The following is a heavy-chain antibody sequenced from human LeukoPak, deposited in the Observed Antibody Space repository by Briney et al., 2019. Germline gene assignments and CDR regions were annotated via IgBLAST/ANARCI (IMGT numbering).Heavy chain of an antibody. CDR2: INHSGST. CDR3: ANSGYYTDDAFDI. J-gene: IGHJ3*02. D-gene: IGHD3-3*01. CDR1: GGSFSGYY. V-gene: IGHV4-34*01. Sequence: SETLSLTRAVYGGSFSGYYWSWIRQPPGKGLEWIGEINHSGSTNYNPSLKSRVTISVDTSKNQFSLKLSSVTAADTAVYYCANSGYYTDDAFDIWGQGSMVTVSS.